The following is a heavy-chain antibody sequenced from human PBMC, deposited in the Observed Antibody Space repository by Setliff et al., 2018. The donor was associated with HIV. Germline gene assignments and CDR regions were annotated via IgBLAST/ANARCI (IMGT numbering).Heavy chain of an antibody. V-gene: IGHV3-23*01. Sequence: GGSLRLSCAASGFTFSSYAMSWVRQAPGKGLEWVSGIVGSGAGKYYADSVKGRFTISRDTSKNTLYLQMSSLRAEDTAVYYCATDPPWNYDSSGYPYYFDYWGQGTLVTVSS. CDR1: GFTFSSYA. CDR2: IVGSGAGK. J-gene: IGHJ4*02. D-gene: IGHD3-22*01. CDR3: ATDPPWNYDSSGYPYYFDY.